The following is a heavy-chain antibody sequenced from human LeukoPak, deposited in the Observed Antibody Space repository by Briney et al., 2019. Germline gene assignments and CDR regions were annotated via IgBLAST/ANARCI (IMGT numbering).Heavy chain of an antibody. J-gene: IGHJ6*03. CDR1: GGSFCGFY. CDR3: ARTSNYDFWSGYYPSLYYYYMDV. V-gene: IGHV4-34*01. D-gene: IGHD3-3*01. CDR2: LNHSGST. Sequence: SVTLSLTCAVYGGSFCGFYWGWIRPPPGNGLEWLGELNHSGSTNYKPSLKSGATISVATSKNQFSLLRSSVTAETAAVYYCARTSNYDFWSGYYPSLYYYYMDVWGKGTTVTVSS.